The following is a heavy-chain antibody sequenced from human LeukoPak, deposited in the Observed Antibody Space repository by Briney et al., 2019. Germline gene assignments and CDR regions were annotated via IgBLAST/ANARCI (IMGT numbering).Heavy chain of an antibody. CDR2: ISGSGDTT. CDR3: AKPRGTVTYFDY. Sequence: GGSLRLSCAASGFTFSSYAMSWVRQAPGKGLKWVSVISGSGDTTNYADSVKGRFTISRDNSKNTLYLKMNSLRAEDTAVYYCAKPRGTVTYFDYWGQGTLVTVSS. J-gene: IGHJ4*02. V-gene: IGHV3-23*01. D-gene: IGHD4-17*01. CDR1: GFTFSSYA.